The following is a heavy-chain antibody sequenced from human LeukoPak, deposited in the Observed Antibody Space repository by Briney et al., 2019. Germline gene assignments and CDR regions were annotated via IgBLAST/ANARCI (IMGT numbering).Heavy chain of an antibody. Sequence: GGSLRLSCAASGFTFSSHWMSWVRQAPGKGPEWVANIKQDGSEKYYVDSVKGRFTISRDNAKNSLYLQMNSLRAEDTAVYYCARLTGGYYYYGMDVWGQGTTVTVSS. V-gene: IGHV3-7*01. CDR1: GFTFSSHW. CDR2: IKQDGSEK. J-gene: IGHJ6*02. D-gene: IGHD1-14*01. CDR3: ARLTGGYYYYGMDV.